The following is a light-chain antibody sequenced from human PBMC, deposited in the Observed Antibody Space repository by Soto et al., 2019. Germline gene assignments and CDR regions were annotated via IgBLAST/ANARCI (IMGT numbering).Light chain of an antibody. CDR2: EVS. Sequence: QSVLTQPPSVSGAPGQRVTISCTGTSSDVGGYNYVSWYRQHPGKAPKLMIYEVSNRPSGVSNRFSGSKSGNTASLTISGLQAEDEADYYCSSYTSSSTLYVFGTGTKVTVL. V-gene: IGLV2-14*01. J-gene: IGLJ1*01. CDR3: SSYTSSSTLYV. CDR1: SSDVGGYNY.